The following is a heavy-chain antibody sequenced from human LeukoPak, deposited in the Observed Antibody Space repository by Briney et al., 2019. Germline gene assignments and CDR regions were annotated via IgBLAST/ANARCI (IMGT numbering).Heavy chain of an antibody. D-gene: IGHD6-13*01. J-gene: IGHJ5*02. CDR2: INHSGST. Sequence: SETLSLTCAVYGGSFSGYYWGWIRQPPGKGLEWIGEINHSGSTNYNPSLKSRVTISVDTSKNQFSLKLSSVTAADTAVYYCARAVAAANWFDPWGQGTLVTVSS. CDR3: ARAVAAANWFDP. V-gene: IGHV4-34*01. CDR1: GGSFSGYY.